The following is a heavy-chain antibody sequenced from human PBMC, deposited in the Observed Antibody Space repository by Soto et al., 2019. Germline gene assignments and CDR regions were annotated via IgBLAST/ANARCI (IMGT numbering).Heavy chain of an antibody. CDR1: GFNFDDYA. CDR2: ISGSGDST. V-gene: IGHV3-23*01. D-gene: IGHD6-13*01. J-gene: IGHJ4*02. Sequence: EVQLLESGGGLVQPGGSLRLSCEASGFNFDDYAMTWVRQAPGKGLEWVAAISGSGDSTFYADSVKGRFTVSRDKSKTTLYLQMNSLRPEDTAVYYCAKGGPYSSSWYWRCSYWGQGTLVTVSS. CDR3: AKGGPYSSSWYWRCSY.